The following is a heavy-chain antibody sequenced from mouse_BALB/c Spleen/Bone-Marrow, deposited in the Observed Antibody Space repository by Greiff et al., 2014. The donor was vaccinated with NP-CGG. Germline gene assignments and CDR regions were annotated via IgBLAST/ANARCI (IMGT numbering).Heavy chain of an antibody. CDR2: ISDGGSYT. CDR3: ARGPHDDDMDY. D-gene: IGHD2-3*01. CDR1: GFTFSDYY. J-gene: IGHJ4*01. V-gene: IGHV5-4*02. Sequence: DVHLVESGGGLVKPGGSLKLSCAASGFTFSDYYMYWVRQTPEKRLEWVATISDGGSYTYHPDSVKGRFTISRDNVKNNLYLQMSSLKSEDTAMYYCARGPHDDDMDYWGQGTSVTVSS.